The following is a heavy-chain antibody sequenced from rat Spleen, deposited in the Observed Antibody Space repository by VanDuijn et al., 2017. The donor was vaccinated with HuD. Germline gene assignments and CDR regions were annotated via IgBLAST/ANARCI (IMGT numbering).Heavy chain of an antibody. V-gene: IGHV5-22*01. CDR2: ITYEGSST. J-gene: IGHJ2*01. CDR1: GFTFSDYY. Sequence: EVQLVESGGGLVQPGRSLKLSCAASGFTFSDYYMAWVRQPPNKGLEWVASITYEGSSTYYGDSVKGRFTISRDNAKSTLYLQMASLRSEDTATYYCARNGLQWSDFFDYWGQGVMVTVSS. CDR3: ARNGLQWSDFFDY. D-gene: IGHD4-6*01.